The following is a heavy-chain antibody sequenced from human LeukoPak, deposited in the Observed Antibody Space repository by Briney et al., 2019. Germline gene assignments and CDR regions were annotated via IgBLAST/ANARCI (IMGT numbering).Heavy chain of an antibody. CDR2: INPNSGGT. D-gene: IGHD5-24*01. V-gene: IGHV1-2*02. Sequence: ASVKVSCKASGYTFTGYNMHWVRQAPGQGLERIGWINPNSGGTNYAQKFQGRVTMTRDTSSSTAYMELSRLRSDDTAVYYCARGILGEMATIFGYWGQGTLVTVSS. J-gene: IGHJ4*02. CDR1: GYTFTGYN. CDR3: ARGILGEMATIFGY.